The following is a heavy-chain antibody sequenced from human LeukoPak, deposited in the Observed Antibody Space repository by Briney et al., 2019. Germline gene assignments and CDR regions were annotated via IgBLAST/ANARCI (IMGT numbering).Heavy chain of an antibody. D-gene: IGHD2-21*02. CDR3: ARGARSVTFGFAFDI. CDR2: ISAYNGIT. V-gene: IGHV1-18*01. J-gene: IGHJ3*02. Sequence: ASVKVSCKASGYIFTNYGISWVRQAPGQGLEWMGWISAYNGITNHAEKLQGRVTMTTDTSATTAYMELRSLTSDDTAVYYCARGARSVTFGFAFDIWGQGTMVTVSS. CDR1: GYIFTNYG.